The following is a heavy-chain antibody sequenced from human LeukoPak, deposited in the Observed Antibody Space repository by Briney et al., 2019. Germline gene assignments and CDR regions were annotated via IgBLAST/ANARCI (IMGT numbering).Heavy chain of an antibody. CDR1: GGSFSGYY. Sequence: SETLSPTCAVYGGSFSGYYWSWIRQPPGKGLEWIGEINHSGSTNYNPSLKSRVTISVDTSKNQFSLKLSSVTAADTAVYYCARRVSSWSMYYFDYWGQGTLVTVSS. J-gene: IGHJ4*02. CDR2: INHSGST. D-gene: IGHD6-13*01. CDR3: ARRVSSWSMYYFDY. V-gene: IGHV4-34*01.